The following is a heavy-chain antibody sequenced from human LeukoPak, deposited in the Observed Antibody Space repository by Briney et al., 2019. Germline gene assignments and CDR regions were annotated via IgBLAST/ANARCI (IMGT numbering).Heavy chain of an antibody. J-gene: IGHJ6*02. D-gene: IGHD2-15*01. CDR3: ARDKVAATAGMDV. Sequence: GRSLRLSCAASGFTFDDYAMHWVRQAPGKGLEWVSGISWNSGSIGYADSVKGRFTISRDNAKNSLYLQMNSLRAEDTAVYYCARDKVAATAGMDVWGQGTTVTVSS. CDR1: GFTFDDYA. V-gene: IGHV3-9*01. CDR2: ISWNSGSI.